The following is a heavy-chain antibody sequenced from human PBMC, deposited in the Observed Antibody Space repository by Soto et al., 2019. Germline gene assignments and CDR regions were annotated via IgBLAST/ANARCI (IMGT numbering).Heavy chain of an antibody. J-gene: IGHJ4*01. D-gene: IGHD3-3*01. Sequence: LRLSCVASGFTFSSYSMSWVRQAPGKGLEWVSGFRAGGDDGTTYYADSVKGRFTISRDNSKNTLYLQMNNLRADDTAVYYCARGASDFWGAYPEIHFFDYWGHGTLVTVSS. CDR2: FRAGGDDGTT. CDR1: GFTFSSYS. CDR3: ARGASDFWGAYPEIHFFDY. V-gene: IGHV3-23*01.